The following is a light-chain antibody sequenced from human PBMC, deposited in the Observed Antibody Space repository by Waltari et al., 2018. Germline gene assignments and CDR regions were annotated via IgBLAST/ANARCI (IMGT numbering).Light chain of an antibody. Sequence: EIVLTQSPGTLPLPPGERATLSCSASQSSGRAVIWYQQKPGQAPRLLLDGASTRATGLPDRFSGSVCGTDFSLTISRLEPEDFAVYYCQRNDRLPVTFGQGTKVEIK. CDR2: GAS. V-gene: IGKV3-20*01. CDR3: QRNDRLPVT. CDR1: QSSGRA. J-gene: IGKJ1*01.